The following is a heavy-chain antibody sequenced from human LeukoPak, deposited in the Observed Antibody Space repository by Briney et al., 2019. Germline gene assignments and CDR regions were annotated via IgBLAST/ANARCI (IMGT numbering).Heavy chain of an antibody. J-gene: IGHJ4*02. CDR3: ARDSGSRYDSSGRGAFDY. V-gene: IGHV3-30-3*01. CDR2: ISYDGSTK. D-gene: IGHD3-22*01. CDR1: GFTFSNYA. Sequence: GRSLSLSCAASGFTFSNYAIHWVRQAPGKGLEWVAVISYDGSTKYYADSVKGRFTISRDNSKSTLYLQMNSLRAEDTAVYYCARDSGSRYDSSGRGAFDYWGQGTLVTVSS.